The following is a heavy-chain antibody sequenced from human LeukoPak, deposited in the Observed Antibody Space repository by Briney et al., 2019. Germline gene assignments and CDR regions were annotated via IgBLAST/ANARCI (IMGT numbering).Heavy chain of an antibody. Sequence: GGSLRLSCAASGFTFSSYWMSWVRQAPGKGLEWVANIKQDGSEKYYVDSVKGRFTISRDNAKNSLYLQMNSLRAEDTAVYYCARRGSIYDILTGYYRAYYYMDVWGKGPTVTVSS. CDR1: GFTFSSYW. CDR3: ARRGSIYDILTGYYRAYYYMDV. CDR2: IKQDGSEK. V-gene: IGHV3-7*01. J-gene: IGHJ6*03. D-gene: IGHD3-9*01.